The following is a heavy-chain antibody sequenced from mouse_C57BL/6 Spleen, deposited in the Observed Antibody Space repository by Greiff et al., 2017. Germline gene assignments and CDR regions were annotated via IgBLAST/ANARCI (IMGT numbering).Heavy chain of an antibody. J-gene: IGHJ3*01. CDR2: IDPSDSYT. V-gene: IGHV1-69*01. D-gene: IGHD4-1*01. CDR3: ARSGGGCAY. Sequence: QVQLQQPGAELVMPGASVKLSCKASGYTFTSYWMHWVKQRPGQGLEWIGEIDPSDSYTNYNQKFKGKSTLTVDKSSSTAYMQLSSLTSEDSAVYYCARSGGGCAYWGQGTLVTVSA. CDR1: GYTFTSYW.